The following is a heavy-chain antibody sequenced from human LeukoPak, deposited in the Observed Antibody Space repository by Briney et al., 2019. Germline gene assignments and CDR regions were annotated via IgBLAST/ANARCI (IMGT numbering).Heavy chain of an antibody. D-gene: IGHD5-18*01. Sequence: ASVKVSCKASGYTFTDFGISWVRQAPGQGLEWMGWISAYNGGTSYAQKLQGRVTMTTGTSTSTAYLEVRSLRSDDTAVYYCTRDLGVDTTMIFFDYWGQGSLVTVSS. CDR1: GYTFTDFG. CDR3: TRDLGVDTTMIFFDY. V-gene: IGHV1-18*01. CDR2: ISAYNGGT. J-gene: IGHJ4*02.